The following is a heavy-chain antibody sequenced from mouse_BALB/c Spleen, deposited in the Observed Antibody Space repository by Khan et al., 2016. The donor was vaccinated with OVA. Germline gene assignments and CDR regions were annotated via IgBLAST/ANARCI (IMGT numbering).Heavy chain of an antibody. V-gene: IGHV3-2*02. CDR3: ARDGSRYNYAMDY. CDR1: GYSITSDYA. J-gene: IGHJ4*01. Sequence: EVELVESGPGLVKPSQSLSLTCTVTGYSITSDYAWNWIRQFPGNKLEWMGYINYSGSTNYNPALKSRISITRDPSKNQFFLQLNSVTTADTATYYCARDGSRYNYAMDYWGQGTSVTVSS. D-gene: IGHD2-3*01. CDR2: INYSGST.